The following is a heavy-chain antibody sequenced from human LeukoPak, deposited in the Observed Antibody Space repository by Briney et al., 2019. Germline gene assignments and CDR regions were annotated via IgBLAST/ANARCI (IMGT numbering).Heavy chain of an antibody. CDR3: AREGIAAAGRSGMDV. V-gene: IGHV4-31*03. D-gene: IGHD6-13*01. CDR1: GGSISSGGYY. CDR2: IYYSGST. Sequence: PSETLSLTCTVSGGSISSGGYYWSWIRQHPGKGLEWIGYIYYSGSTYYNPSLKSRVTISVDTSKNQFSLKLSSVTAADTAVYYCAREGIAAAGRSGMDVWGQETTVTVSS. J-gene: IGHJ6*02.